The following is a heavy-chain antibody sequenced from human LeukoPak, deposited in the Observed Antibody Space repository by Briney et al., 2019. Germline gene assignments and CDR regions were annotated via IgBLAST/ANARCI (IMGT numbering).Heavy chain of an antibody. CDR2: IIPIFGTA. V-gene: IGHV1-69*01. Sequence: SVKVSCKASGGTFSSYAISWVRQAPGQGLEWMGGIIPIFGTANYAQKFQGRVTITADESTSTAYMELSSMRSEDPAVYYWARAGYYGSGEEGYYYYYMDVWGKGTTVTVSS. J-gene: IGHJ6*03. CDR3: ARAGYYGSGEEGYYYYYMDV. CDR1: GGTFSSYA. D-gene: IGHD3-10*01.